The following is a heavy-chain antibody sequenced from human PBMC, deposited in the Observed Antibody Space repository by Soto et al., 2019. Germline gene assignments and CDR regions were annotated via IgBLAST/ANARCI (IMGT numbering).Heavy chain of an antibody. J-gene: IGHJ4*02. CDR2: IIPMLGTP. D-gene: IGHD5-18*01. CDR3: AREGTAMIIGY. CDR1: GGPFSSYA. Sequence: SVKVSFKASGGPFSSYAISWVRQAPGQGLEWMGGIIPMLGTPNYAPKFQGRVTITADESTSTAYMELTSLRSEDTAVYYCAREGTAMIIGYWGQGTMVTVSS. V-gene: IGHV1-69*13.